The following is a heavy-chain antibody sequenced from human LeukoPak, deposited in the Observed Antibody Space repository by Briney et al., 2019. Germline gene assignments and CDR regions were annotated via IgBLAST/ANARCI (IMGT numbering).Heavy chain of an antibody. Sequence: ASETLSLTCTVSGYSISSGYYWGWIRQPPGKGLEWIGSIYHSGSTYYNPSLKSRVTISVDTPKNQFSLKLSSVTAADTAVYYCASQVTYYDILTGYSPAFDYWGQGTLVTVSS. J-gene: IGHJ4*02. CDR2: IYHSGST. V-gene: IGHV4-38-2*02. D-gene: IGHD3-9*01. CDR3: ASQVTYYDILTGYSPAFDY. CDR1: GYSISSGYY.